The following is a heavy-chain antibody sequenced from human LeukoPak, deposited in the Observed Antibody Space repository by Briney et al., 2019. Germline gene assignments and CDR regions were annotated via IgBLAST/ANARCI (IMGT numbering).Heavy chain of an antibody. Sequence: SETLSLTCAVYGGSFSGYYWSWIRQPPGKGLEWIGEINHSGSTNYNPSLKGRVTISVDTSKNQFSLKLSSVTAADTAVYYCARLSVTDGFDYWGQGTLVTVSS. V-gene: IGHV4-34*01. CDR2: INHSGST. J-gene: IGHJ4*02. CDR1: GGSFSGYY. D-gene: IGHD4-17*01. CDR3: ARLSVTDGFDY.